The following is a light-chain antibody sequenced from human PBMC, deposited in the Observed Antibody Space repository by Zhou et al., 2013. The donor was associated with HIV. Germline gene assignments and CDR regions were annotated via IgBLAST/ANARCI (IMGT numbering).Light chain of an antibody. CDR3: QQYNSSPIT. CDR2: GAS. Sequence: EIVMTQSPATLSVSPGERATLSCRASQSVSSNLAWYQQKPGQAPRLLIYGASTRATGIPGRFSGSGSGTEFTLTISSLQSEDFAVYYCQQYNSSPITFGQGHD. CDR1: QSVSSN. V-gene: IGKV3-15*01. J-gene: IGKJ5*01.